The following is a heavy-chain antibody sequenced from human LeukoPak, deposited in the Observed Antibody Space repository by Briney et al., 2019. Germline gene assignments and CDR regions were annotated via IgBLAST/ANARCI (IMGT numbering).Heavy chain of an antibody. Sequence: SETLSLTCTVSGGTISRYYWSWIRQSPGGGLEWIGYIYSSGSTNSNPSLKSRVSISVDMSKNEFSLKLNSVTAADTAVYYCARHDAAVVALLIWGPRNLVTVSS. CDR3: ARHDAAVVALLI. V-gene: IGHV4-59*08. D-gene: IGHD3-22*01. J-gene: IGHJ4*01. CDR1: GGTISRYY. CDR2: IYSSGST.